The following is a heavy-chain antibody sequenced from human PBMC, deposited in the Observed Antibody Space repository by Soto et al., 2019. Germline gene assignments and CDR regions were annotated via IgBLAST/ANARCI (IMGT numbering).Heavy chain of an antibody. V-gene: IGHV4-39*01. J-gene: IGHJ5*01. D-gene: IGHD2-21*01. CDR1: GVSIHNSHSF. CDR3: GRVVEGATRHTDFDS. Sequence: SETLSLTCAVSGVSIHNSHSFWGWIRQPPGKGLEFIANVYYSGGAHYNPSFKSRVTISVDTATNQVSLRMSSVTAADTAVYFCGRVVEGATRHTDFDSWGQGTQVTVSS. CDR2: VYYSGGA.